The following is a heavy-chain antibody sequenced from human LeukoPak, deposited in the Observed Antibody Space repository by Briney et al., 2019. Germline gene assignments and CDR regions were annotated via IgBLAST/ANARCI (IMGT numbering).Heavy chain of an antibody. Sequence: PGGSLRLSCEASGFTFSSYAMHWVRQAPGKGLEWVAVIWYDGSNENYADSVKGRFTISRDNSKNTLHLQMNSLRPDDTAVYYCAREDSGTYPSWGQGTLVTVSS. J-gene: IGHJ5*02. CDR1: GFTFSSYA. CDR3: AREDSGTYPS. CDR2: IWYDGSNE. D-gene: IGHD1-26*01. V-gene: IGHV3-33*01.